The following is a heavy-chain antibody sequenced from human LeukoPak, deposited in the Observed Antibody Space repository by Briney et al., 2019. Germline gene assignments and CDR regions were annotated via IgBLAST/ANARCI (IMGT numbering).Heavy chain of an antibody. V-gene: IGHV5-51*01. Sequence: GESLKISCKGSGYSFSNYWIGWVRQMPGKGLEWMGIIYPGDSDTRYSPSFQGQVTISADKSISTAYLQWSSLKASDTAMYYCASTMGYSSSWLQFDYWGQGTLVTVSS. CDR1: GYSFSNYW. D-gene: IGHD6-13*01. CDR3: ASTMGYSSSWLQFDY. CDR2: IYPGDSDT. J-gene: IGHJ4*02.